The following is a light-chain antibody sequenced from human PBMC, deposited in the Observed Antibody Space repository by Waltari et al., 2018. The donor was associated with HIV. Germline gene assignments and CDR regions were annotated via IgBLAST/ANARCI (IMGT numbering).Light chain of an antibody. J-gene: IGLJ2*01. CDR2: YDS. CDR3: QVWDSGTDHVI. CDR1: SLGTKN. Sequence: SYVLTQPPSVSVAPGKTATITCGGDSLGTKNVNWCQQKPGQAPVLVIYYDSDRPSGIPDRCSGSNLGNTATLTISRVEAGDEADYYCQVWDSGTDHVIFGGGTKLTVL. V-gene: IGLV3-21*04.